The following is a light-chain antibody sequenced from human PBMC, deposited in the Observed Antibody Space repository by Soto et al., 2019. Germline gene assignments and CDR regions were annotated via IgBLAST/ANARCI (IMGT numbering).Light chain of an antibody. J-gene: IGKJ3*01. Sequence: AIQLTQSPSSLSASVGDRVTITCRASQGISSALAWYQQKPGKAPKLLIYDASSLESGVPSRFSGSGSGTDFTLTISSLQPEDFATYYCQQFNNYPHEFTFGPGTKVDIK. CDR1: QGISSA. CDR2: DAS. V-gene: IGKV1D-13*01. CDR3: QQFNNYPHEFT.